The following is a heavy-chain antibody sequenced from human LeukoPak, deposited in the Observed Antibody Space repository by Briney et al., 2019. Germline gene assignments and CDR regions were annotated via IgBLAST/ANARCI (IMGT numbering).Heavy chain of an antibody. J-gene: IGHJ4*02. CDR2: IKTDGTST. CDR3: TRDRFCTTDSCSDY. Sequence: PGGSLRLSCVASGFTFNNYAMHWVRQAPGKGLVWVARIKTDGTSTSYADSVKGRFTISRDNAKNTLYLQMNSLRVEDSAVYYCTRDRFCTTDSCSDYWGQGTLVTVSS. CDR1: GFTFNNYA. D-gene: IGHD2-2*01. V-gene: IGHV3-74*01.